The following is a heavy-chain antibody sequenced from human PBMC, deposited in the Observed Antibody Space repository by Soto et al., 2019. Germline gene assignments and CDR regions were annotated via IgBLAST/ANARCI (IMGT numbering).Heavy chain of an antibody. J-gene: IGHJ6*03. Sequence: QVQLVQSGAEVKRPGASVTVSCRSSGDTFNDYYIHWVRQAPGQGLEWMGWINPNGGVTKYAQKFQGWVSMTRDTSIRTVYMQLSRLRSDDTAVYYCWRESGGATATLDYYYFYMDVWGTGTTVTVSS. CDR3: WRESGGATATLDYYYFYMDV. D-gene: IGHD5-12*01. V-gene: IGHV1-2*04. CDR1: GDTFNDYY. CDR2: INPNGGVT.